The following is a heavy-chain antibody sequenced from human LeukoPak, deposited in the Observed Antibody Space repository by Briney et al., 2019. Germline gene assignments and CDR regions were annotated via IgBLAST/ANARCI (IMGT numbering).Heavy chain of an antibody. Sequence: GGSLRLSCVASGFTFSSYGMSWVRQAPGKGLEWVSVIYSGGTTYYADSVKGRFTISRDNSKNTLYLQVNSLRAEDTAVYYCATGTSVSFDHWGQGTLVTVSS. V-gene: IGHV3-66*01. D-gene: IGHD1-14*01. CDR2: IYSGGTT. J-gene: IGHJ4*02. CDR3: ATGTSVSFDH. CDR1: GFTFSSYG.